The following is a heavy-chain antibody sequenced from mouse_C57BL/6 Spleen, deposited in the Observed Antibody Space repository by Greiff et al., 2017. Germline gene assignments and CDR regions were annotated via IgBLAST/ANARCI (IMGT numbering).Heavy chain of an antibody. V-gene: IGHV1-9*01. CDR3: AREEFYDGYYVWFAY. CDR1: GYTFTGYW. CDR2: ILPGSGST. J-gene: IGHJ3*01. D-gene: IGHD2-3*01. Sequence: SGAELMKPGASVKLSCTATGYTFTGYWIEWVKQRPGPGLAWIGEILPGSGSTNYNEKFKGKATFTADTSSNTAYMQLISLTTEDSAIYYCAREEFYDGYYVWFAYWGQGTLVTVSA.